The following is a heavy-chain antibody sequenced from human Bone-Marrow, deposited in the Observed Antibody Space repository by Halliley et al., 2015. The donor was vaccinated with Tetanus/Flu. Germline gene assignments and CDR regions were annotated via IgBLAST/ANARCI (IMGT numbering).Heavy chain of an antibody. CDR1: GGSFSGYY. V-gene: IGHV4-34*01. Sequence: TLSLTCAVYGGSFSGYYWHWIRQPPGKGLEWIREINGSESPNYNPSLKSRVTISVDPSRKQFSLNLGSVNAADTAVYYCARVGRYNWNQDDHWGQGTLVTVSS. J-gene: IGHJ4*02. D-gene: IGHD1-20*01. CDR2: INGSESP. CDR3: ARVGRYNWNQDDH.